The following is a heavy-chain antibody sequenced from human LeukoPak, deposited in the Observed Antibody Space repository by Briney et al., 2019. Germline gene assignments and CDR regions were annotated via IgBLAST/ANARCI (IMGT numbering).Heavy chain of an antibody. Sequence: PSETLSLTCTISGGSISSSSYYWGWLRQPPGKGLEWIGSIYYSGSTYYNPSLKSRVTISVDTSKNQFSLKLSSVTAADTAVYYCARVGGSGVTYGYWGQGTLVTVSS. J-gene: IGHJ4*02. D-gene: IGHD3-16*01. CDR2: IYYSGST. V-gene: IGHV4-39*07. CDR3: ARVGGSGVTYGY. CDR1: GGSISSSSYY.